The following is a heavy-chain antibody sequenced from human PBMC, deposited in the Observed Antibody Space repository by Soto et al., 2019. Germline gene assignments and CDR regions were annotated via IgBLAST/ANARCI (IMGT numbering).Heavy chain of an antibody. CDR2: INHSGST. D-gene: IGHD6-6*01. V-gene: IGHV4-34*01. CDR1: GGSFSGYY. Sequence: PSETLSLTCAVYGGSFSGYYWSWIRQPPGKELEWIGEINHSGSTNYNPSLKSRVTISVDTSKNQFSLKLSSVTAADTAVYYCASRSSRYYYYMDVWGKGTTVTVSS. CDR3: ASRSSRYYYYMDV. J-gene: IGHJ6*03.